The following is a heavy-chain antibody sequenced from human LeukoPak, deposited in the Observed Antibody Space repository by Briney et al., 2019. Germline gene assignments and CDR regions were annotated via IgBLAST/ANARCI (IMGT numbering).Heavy chain of an antibody. CDR1: GFTFSSYS. D-gene: IGHD1-26*01. J-gene: IGHJ3*02. Sequence: GGSLRLSCAASGFTFSSYSMNWVRQAPGKGLEWVSSISSSSSYIYYADSVKGRFTISRDNAKNSLYLQMNSLRAEDTAVYYCARVGRSWVDAFDIWGQGTMVTVSS. V-gene: IGHV3-21*01. CDR2: ISSSSSYI. CDR3: ARVGRSWVDAFDI.